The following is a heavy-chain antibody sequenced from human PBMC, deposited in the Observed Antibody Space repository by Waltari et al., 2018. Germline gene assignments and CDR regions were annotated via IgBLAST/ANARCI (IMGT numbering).Heavy chain of an antibody. J-gene: IGHJ5*02. V-gene: IGHV4-34*01. CDR2: ISHSGVP. D-gene: IGHD7-27*01. CDR1: NVPFIDYS. CDR3: ARTWGNSPPLGWLDP. Sequence: QVQLHQWGAGLLKPSETLSLTCAVSNVPFIDYSWTWIRQTPGKGLEWIGEISHSGVPHYNPSFRSRVSMSVDTIRKRFSLKLTSVTVADTAVYFCARTWGNSPPLGWLDPWGQGTRVTVSS.